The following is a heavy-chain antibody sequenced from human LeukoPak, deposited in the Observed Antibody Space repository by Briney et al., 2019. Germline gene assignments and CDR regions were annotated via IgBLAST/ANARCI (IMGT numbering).Heavy chain of an antibody. CDR3: AKINTDDYYGSGSYLVY. D-gene: IGHD3-10*01. CDR2: ISGSGGST. V-gene: IGHV3-23*01. CDR1: GCTFSSYA. J-gene: IGHJ4*02. Sequence: PGWSLRLSCAASGCTFSSYAMIWVRQAPGKGLEGVSAISGSGGSTYYADSVKGRFTISRDNSKNPLYLQMNILRGEDTAVYYCAKINTDDYYGSGSYLVYWGQGTLVTVSS.